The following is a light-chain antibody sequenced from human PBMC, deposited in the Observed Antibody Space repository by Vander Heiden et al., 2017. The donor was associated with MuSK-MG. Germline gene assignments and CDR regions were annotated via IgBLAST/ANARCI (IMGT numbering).Light chain of an antibody. CDR1: SSNTVNNY. Sequence: QPLLTQPPSVSASPGEKVTISCSGSSSNTVNNYVSWYQQLQGTEPKLLIVDNNKRPSGIPDRFSGSTSATYATPGTTGVQTGNEADDYCGQWASSLSVLVFGGGTKLTVL. J-gene: IGLJ3*02. V-gene: IGLV1-51*02. CDR2: DNN. CDR3: GQWASSLSVLV.